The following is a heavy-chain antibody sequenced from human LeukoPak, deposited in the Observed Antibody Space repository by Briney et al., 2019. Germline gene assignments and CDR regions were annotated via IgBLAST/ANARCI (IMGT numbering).Heavy chain of an antibody. J-gene: IGHJ4*02. CDR2: INPSGGST. CDR3: ARVLRNGYCSSTSCYRSGFDY. D-gene: IGHD2-2*03. Sequence: ASVKVSCKASGYTFTSYYMHWVRQAPGQGLEWMGIINPSGGSTSYAQKFQGRVTMTRDTSTSTVYMELSSLRSEDTAVYYCARVLRNGYCSSTSCYRSGFDYWGQGTLVTVSS. V-gene: IGHV1-46*03. CDR1: GYTFTSYY.